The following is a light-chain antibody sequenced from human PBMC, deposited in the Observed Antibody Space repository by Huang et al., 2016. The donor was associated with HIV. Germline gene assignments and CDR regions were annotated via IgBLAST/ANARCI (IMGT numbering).Light chain of an antibody. Sequence: IQLTQSPSSLSASVGDRVTITCRASRDIKTYLAWFHQRPGSAPKFLIFAAAFLESGVPSRFSGSGSGTEFTLTINGLQPEDFGTYYCQQVDSYPRTFGQGTNVDVK. CDR2: AAA. V-gene: IGKV1-9*01. J-gene: IGKJ1*01. CDR1: RDIKTY. CDR3: QQVDSYPRT.